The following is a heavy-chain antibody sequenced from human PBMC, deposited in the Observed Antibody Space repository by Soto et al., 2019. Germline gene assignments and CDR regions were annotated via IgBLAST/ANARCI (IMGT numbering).Heavy chain of an antibody. Sequence: QVQLVQSGAELKKPGSSVNVSCAASGGTFKTYTINWVRQAPGQGLEWIGQIITMYDSANYAQRFQGRVTISADKSTNIAYMELSGLRSEDTALYYCATWRTYCGSYCFDYWGQGTLVSVSS. V-gene: IGHV1-69*06. D-gene: IGHD1-26*01. J-gene: IGHJ4*02. CDR3: ATWRTYCGSYCFDY. CDR2: IITMYDSA. CDR1: GGTFKTYT.